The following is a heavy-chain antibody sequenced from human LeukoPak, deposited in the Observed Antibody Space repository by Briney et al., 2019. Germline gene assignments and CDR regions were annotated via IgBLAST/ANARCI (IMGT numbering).Heavy chain of an antibody. D-gene: IGHD5-24*01. CDR3: ARALKRMATITRLDY. Sequence: SETLSLTCTVSGYSISSGYYWGWIRQPPGKGLEWIGSIYHSGSTYYNPSLKSRVTISVDTSKNQFSLKLSSVTAADTAVYYCARALKRMATITRLDYWGQGTLVTVSS. CDR2: IYHSGST. V-gene: IGHV4-38-2*02. J-gene: IGHJ4*02. CDR1: GYSISSGYY.